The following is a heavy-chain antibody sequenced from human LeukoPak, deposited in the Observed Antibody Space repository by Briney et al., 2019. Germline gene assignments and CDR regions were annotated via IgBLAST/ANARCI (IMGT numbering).Heavy chain of an antibody. CDR3: AKYSNLYYDILTGYYGHFDY. Sequence: PGGSLRLSCAASGFTFSSNWMSWVRQAPGKGLEWVANIKQDGSEKYYVDSVKGRFTISRDNSKNSLYLQMNSLRAEDTAVYYCAKYSNLYYDILTGYYGHFDYWGQGTLVTVSS. V-gene: IGHV3-7*01. J-gene: IGHJ4*02. CDR2: IKQDGSEK. CDR1: GFTFSSNW. D-gene: IGHD3-9*01.